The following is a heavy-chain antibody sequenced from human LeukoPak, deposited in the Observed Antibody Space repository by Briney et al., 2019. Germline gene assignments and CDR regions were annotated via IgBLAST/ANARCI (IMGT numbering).Heavy chain of an antibody. CDR1: GFAFSDFY. D-gene: IGHD6-13*01. J-gene: IGHJ5*02. CDR2: ISWNSGSI. V-gene: IGHV3-9*03. Sequence: GGSLRLSCAASGFAFSDFYMSWVRQAPGKGLEWVSGISWNSGSIGYADSVKGRFTISRDNAKNSLYLQMNSLRAEDMALYYCAKDRGSSWYLGWFDPWGQGTLVTVSS. CDR3: AKDRGSSWYLGWFDP.